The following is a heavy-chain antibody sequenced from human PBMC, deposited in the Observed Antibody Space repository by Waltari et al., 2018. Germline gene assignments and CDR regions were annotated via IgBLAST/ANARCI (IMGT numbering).Heavy chain of an antibody. Sequence: QVQLQESGPGLVKPSEPLSLPFAVPGYSITSGYYCGWFRQPPGKGLEWIGSIYHSGSTYYNPSLKSRVTISVDTSKNQFSLKLSSVTAADTAVYYCASHYYDSSGYSDYWGQGTLVTVSS. D-gene: IGHD3-22*01. CDR1: GYSITSGYY. V-gene: IGHV4-38-2*01. J-gene: IGHJ4*02. CDR3: ASHYYDSSGYSDY. CDR2: IYHSGST.